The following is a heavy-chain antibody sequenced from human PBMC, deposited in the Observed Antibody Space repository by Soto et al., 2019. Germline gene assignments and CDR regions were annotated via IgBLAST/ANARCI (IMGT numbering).Heavy chain of an antibody. CDR2: INHSGST. CDR3: ARGGVLRYFDWFAL. J-gene: IGHJ5*02. Sequence: PSETLSLTCTVSGGSISSGGYYWSWIRQPPGKGLEWIGEINHSGSTNYNPSLKSRVTISVDTSKNQFSLKLSSVTAADTAVYYCARGGVLRYFDWFALWGQGTLVTVSS. CDR1: GGSISSGGYY. D-gene: IGHD3-9*01. V-gene: IGHV4-39*07.